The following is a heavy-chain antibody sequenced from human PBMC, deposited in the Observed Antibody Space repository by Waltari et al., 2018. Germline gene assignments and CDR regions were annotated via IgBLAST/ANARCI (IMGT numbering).Heavy chain of an antibody. V-gene: IGHV4-59*01. CDR2: MYFTGNT. CDR1: GGSMNSYY. Sequence: QVQLQESGPGLVKPSETLSLTCTVSGGSMNSYYWSWIRQPPGKGLEWIGYMYFTGNTYYNPSRKSRVTISLDTSKKKFSLRLTSVTAADTALYFCARTPLGYCSGGNCYSGYYFDYWGQGTLVTVSS. D-gene: IGHD2-15*01. CDR3: ARTPLGYCSGGNCYSGYYFDY. J-gene: IGHJ4*02.